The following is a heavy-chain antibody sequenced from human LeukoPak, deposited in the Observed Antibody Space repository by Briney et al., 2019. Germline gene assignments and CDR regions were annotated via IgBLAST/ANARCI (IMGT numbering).Heavy chain of an antibody. CDR1: GFTFSSYW. D-gene: IGHD5-12*01. J-gene: IGHJ5*02. CDR2: IKQDGSEK. Sequence: GGSLRLSCAASGFTFSSYWMSWVRQAPGKGLEWVANIKQDGSEKYYVDSVKGRFTISRDNAKSSLYLQMNSLRAEDTAVYYCAREGSGYGLAFDPWGQGTLVTVSS. V-gene: IGHV3-7*01. CDR3: AREGSGYGLAFDP.